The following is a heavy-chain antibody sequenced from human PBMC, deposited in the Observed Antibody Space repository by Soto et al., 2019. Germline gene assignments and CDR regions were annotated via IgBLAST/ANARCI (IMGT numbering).Heavy chain of an antibody. CDR1: GGTFSSYA. D-gene: IGHD3-3*01. CDR2: IIPIFGTS. V-gene: IGHV1-69*12. CDR3: ARDQGITTGLHYYYYYGMDV. Sequence: QVQLVQSGAEVKKPGSSVKVSCKASGGTFSSYAISWVRQAPGQGLEWMGGIIPIFGTSHYAQKFQGSVTITADESTSTAYMELSSLRSEDTAVYYCARDQGITTGLHYYYYYGMDVWGQGTTVTVSS. J-gene: IGHJ6*02.